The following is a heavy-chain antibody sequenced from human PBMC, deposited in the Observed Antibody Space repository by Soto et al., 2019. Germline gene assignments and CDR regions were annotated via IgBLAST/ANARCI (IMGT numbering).Heavy chain of an antibody. CDR1: GGTFSSNT. Sequence: GASVKVSCKASGGTFSSNTVSWVRQAPGQGLEWMGRIIPVLGIANYAQKFQGRVTITADKSTSTAYMELSSLRSEDTAVYYCAKDWRAVAVRSLADYWGQGTLVTVSS. V-gene: IGHV1-69*04. J-gene: IGHJ4*02. CDR2: IIPVLGIA. D-gene: IGHD6-19*01. CDR3: AKDWRAVAVRSLADY.